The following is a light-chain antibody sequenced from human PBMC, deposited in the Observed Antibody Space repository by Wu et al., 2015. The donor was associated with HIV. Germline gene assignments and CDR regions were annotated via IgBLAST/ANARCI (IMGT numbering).Light chain of an antibody. J-gene: IGKJ4*01. Sequence: DIQMTQSPSSLSASVGDRVTITCRASQGISSYLAWYQQKPGKVPKLLIYAASTLQSGVPSRFSGSGSGTDFTLTISSLQPEDVATYYCQKYNGVFGGGTRGGDQT. CDR2: AAS. CDR3: QKYNGV. CDR1: QGISSY. V-gene: IGKV1-27*01.